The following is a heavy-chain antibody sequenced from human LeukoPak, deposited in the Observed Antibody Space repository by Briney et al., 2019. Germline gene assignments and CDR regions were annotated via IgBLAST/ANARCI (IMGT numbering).Heavy chain of an antibody. V-gene: IGHV4-34*01. D-gene: IGHD4-23*01. J-gene: IGHJ3*02. CDR3: ARKGATAGGTRAFDI. Sequence: SETLSLTCAVYGGSFSGYYWTWIRQPPGQGLEWIGEINHSGSTDYDPSLKSRATISLVTSKSQFSLKLSSVTAADTAVYYCARKGATAGGTRAFDIWGQGTMVTVSA. CDR1: GGSFSGYY. CDR2: INHSGST.